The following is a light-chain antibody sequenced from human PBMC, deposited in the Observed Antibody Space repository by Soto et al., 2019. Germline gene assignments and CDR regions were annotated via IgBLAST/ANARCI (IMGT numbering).Light chain of an antibody. CDR3: QQSFSNYFT. V-gene: IGKV1-39*01. Sequence: DIVMTQSPFALSASVGDRVTITCRASQNIRGFLHWYQQKPGKAPKLLIYGTSNLESGVPSRFGGSGSGTDFTLTISGLQIEAFAHYYCQQSFSNYFTFGGGTKVDIK. CDR1: QNIRGF. CDR2: GTS. J-gene: IGKJ4*01.